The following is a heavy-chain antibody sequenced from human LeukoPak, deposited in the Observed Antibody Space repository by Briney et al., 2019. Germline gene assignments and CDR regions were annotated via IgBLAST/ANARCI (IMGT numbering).Heavy chain of an antibody. Sequence: HPGKGLEWIAYIYYSGSTYYNPSLKSRVTISVDTSKNQFSLKLSSVTAADTAVYYCARDDYWGQGTLITVSS. V-gene: IGHV4-31*02. CDR3: ARDDY. CDR2: IYYSGST. J-gene: IGHJ4*02.